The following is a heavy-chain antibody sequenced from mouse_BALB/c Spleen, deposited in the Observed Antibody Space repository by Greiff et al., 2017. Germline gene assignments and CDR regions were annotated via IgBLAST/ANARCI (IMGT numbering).Heavy chain of an antibody. CDR3: ARDGKGYYAMDY. D-gene: IGHD1-3*01. CDR1: GFTFTDYY. CDR2: IRNKANGYTT. Sequence: EVHLVESGGGLVQPGGSLRLSCATSGFTFTDYYMSWVRQPPGKALEWLGFIRNKANGYTTEYSASVKGRFTISRDNSQSILYLQMNTLRAEDSATYYCARDGKGYYAMDYWGQGTSVTVSS. J-gene: IGHJ4*01. V-gene: IGHV7-3*02.